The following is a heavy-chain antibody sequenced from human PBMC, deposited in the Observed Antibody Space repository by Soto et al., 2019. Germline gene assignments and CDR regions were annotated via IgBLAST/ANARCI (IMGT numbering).Heavy chain of an antibody. J-gene: IGHJ6*01. CDR2: IIPIFDTA. CDR1: GGTFSDST. V-gene: IGHV1-69*01. D-gene: IGHD1-1*01. CDR3: ARNGTLTSYSYGMDV. Sequence: QVQLVQSGAELRKPGSSVKVSCKASGGTFSDSTINWVRQAPGQRLEWMGGIIPIFDTANYAEKFQGSVTITADESTSTSFMEVSSLRSEDTAVYFCARNGTLTSYSYGMDVWGQGTMVTVSS.